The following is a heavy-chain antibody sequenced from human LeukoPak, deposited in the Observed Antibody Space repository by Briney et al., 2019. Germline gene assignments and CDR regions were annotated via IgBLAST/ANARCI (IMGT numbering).Heavy chain of an antibody. V-gene: IGHV1-46*01. J-gene: IGHJ6*02. D-gene: IGHD2-2*02. Sequence: GASVKVSCKASGYTFTNYHMHWVRQAPGQGLEWMGIINPSGGSTSYAQKFQGRVTMTRDTSTSTVYMELSSLRSEDTAVYYCARAQKDIVVVPAAILTYYYGMDVWGQGTTVTVSS. CDR1: GYTFTNYH. CDR2: INPSGGST. CDR3: ARAQKDIVVVPAAILTYYYGMDV.